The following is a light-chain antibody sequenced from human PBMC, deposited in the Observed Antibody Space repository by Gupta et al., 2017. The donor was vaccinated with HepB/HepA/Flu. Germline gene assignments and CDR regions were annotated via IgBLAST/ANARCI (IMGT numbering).Light chain of an antibody. CDR1: SRDVGSYNY. J-gene: IGLJ3*02. V-gene: IGLV2-11*01. CDR3: CSYAGSYSWV. Sequence: QSALTQPRSVSGATGQSVATSCTGTSRDVGSYNYVSWYRQHPGKAPKLITYDVNRRPAGVPDRFSGSKSGNTASLNISGLQAEDEAHYYCCSYAGSYSWVFGGGTKVTVL. CDR2: DVN.